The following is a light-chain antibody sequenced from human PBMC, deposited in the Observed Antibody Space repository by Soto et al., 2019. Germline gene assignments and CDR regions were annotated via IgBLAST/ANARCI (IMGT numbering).Light chain of an antibody. CDR3: QQRRNWPPLT. CDR2: DAS. CDR1: QNVDIY. Sequence: ETVLTQSPATLSLSPGERATLSCRASQNVDIYLAWYQQKPGQAPRLLIYDASNRATGVPPRCSGSGSGTAFTLPISSLEPEDFALYYCQQRRNWPPLTFGQGTRLEIK. V-gene: IGKV3-11*01. J-gene: IGKJ5*01.